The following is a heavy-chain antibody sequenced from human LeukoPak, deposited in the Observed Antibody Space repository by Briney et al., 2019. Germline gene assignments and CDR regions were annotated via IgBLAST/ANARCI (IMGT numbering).Heavy chain of an antibody. CDR2: IYHSGST. V-gene: IGHV4-38-2*02. CDR1: GYSISSGYY. J-gene: IGHJ5*02. Sequence: SETLSLTCTVSGYSISSGYYWGWIRQPPGKGLEWIGSIYHSGSTNYNPSLKSRVTISVDTSKNQFSLKLSSVTAADTAVYYCARRLPGGWFDPWGQGTLVTVSS. CDR3: ARRLPGGWFDP.